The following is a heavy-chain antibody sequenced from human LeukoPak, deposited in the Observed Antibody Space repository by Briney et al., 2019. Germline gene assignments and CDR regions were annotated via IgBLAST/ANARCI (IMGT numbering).Heavy chain of an antibody. J-gene: IGHJ6*03. CDR3: ARSAGHCNNGVCFTDYYIDV. D-gene: IGHD2-8*01. Sequence: ASVKVSCKASGYTFTDSYIHWVRQAPGQGLEGMGRINPNSGDPNYPQNFQGRVTMTRDTSISTAYMEMSSLTSDDTAVYYCARSAGHCNNGVCFTDYYIDVWGTGTTVTVSS. CDR1: GYTFTDSY. V-gene: IGHV1-2*06. CDR2: INPNSGDP.